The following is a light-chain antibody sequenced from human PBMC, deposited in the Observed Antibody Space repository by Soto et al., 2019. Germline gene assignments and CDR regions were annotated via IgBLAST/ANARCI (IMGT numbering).Light chain of an antibody. Sequence: QSVLTQPHSVSGSPGQSVTIYCTGTSSDVGGYNFVSWYQHHPGKAPKLMIYDVSKRPSGVPDRFSGSKSGHTASLTISGLQAEDEGDYYCCSYAGNYIHVVFGGGTKLTVL. J-gene: IGLJ2*01. CDR3: CSYAGNYIHVV. CDR1: SSDVGGYNF. CDR2: DVS. V-gene: IGLV2-11*01.